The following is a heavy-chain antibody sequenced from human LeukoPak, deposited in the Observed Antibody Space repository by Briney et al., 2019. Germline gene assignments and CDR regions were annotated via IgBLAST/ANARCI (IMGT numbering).Heavy chain of an antibody. CDR3: ARDIVGATSLDY. V-gene: IGHV1-18*01. D-gene: IGHD1-26*01. Sequence: ASVKVSCKASGYTFTSYGISWVGQAPGQGLEWMGWISAYNGNTNYAQKLQGRVTMTTDTSTSTAYMELRSLRSDDTAVYYCARDIVGATSLDYWGQGTLVTVSS. CDR2: ISAYNGNT. CDR1: GYTFTSYG. J-gene: IGHJ4*02.